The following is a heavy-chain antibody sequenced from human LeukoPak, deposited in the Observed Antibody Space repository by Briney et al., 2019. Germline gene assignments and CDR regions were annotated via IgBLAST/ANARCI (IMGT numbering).Heavy chain of an antibody. CDR3: ARDPPGGYYDSSGLGYY. D-gene: IGHD3-22*01. J-gene: IGHJ4*02. Sequence: EASVKVSCKASGYTFTSYGISWVRQAPGQGLEWMGWISAYNGNTSYAQKLQGRVTMTTDTSTSTAYMELRSLRSDDTAVYYCARDPPGGYYDSSGLGYYWGQGTLVTVSS. CDR2: ISAYNGNT. V-gene: IGHV1-18*01. CDR1: GYTFTSYG.